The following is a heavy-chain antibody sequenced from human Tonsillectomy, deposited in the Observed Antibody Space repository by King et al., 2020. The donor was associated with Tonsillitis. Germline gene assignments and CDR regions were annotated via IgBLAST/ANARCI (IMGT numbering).Heavy chain of an antibody. V-gene: IGHV2-26*01. CDR3: ARTTSYNWNYDGMDV. CDR2: IFSNDAK. Sequence: TLKESGPVLVKPTETLTLTCTVSGFSLNNARVGVSWIRQPPGKALEWLAHIFSNDAKSYSTSLKSRLTMSKDTSKNQVILNMTDRDPVDTATYYCARTTSYNWNYDGMDVWGQGTTVTVSS. CDR1: GFSLNNARVG. J-gene: IGHJ6*02. D-gene: IGHD1-20*01.